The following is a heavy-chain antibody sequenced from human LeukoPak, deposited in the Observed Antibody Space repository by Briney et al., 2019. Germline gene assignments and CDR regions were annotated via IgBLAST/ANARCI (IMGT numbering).Heavy chain of an antibody. CDR1: GFTVSSNY. D-gene: IGHD6-19*01. CDR3: ANSRGAVAGAPDY. J-gene: IGHJ4*02. CDR2: ISGSGGST. V-gene: IGHV3-23*01. Sequence: PGGSLRLSCAASGFTVSSNYMSWVRRAPGKGLEWVSAISGSGGSTYYADSVKGRFTISRDNSKNTLYLQMNSLRAEDTAVYYCANSRGAVAGAPDYWGQGTLVTVSS.